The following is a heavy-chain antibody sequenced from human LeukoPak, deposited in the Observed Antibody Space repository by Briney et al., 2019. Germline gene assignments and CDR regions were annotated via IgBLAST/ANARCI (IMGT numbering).Heavy chain of an antibody. CDR2: ISAYNGNT. CDR3: ARDRGVATTYYYYMDV. V-gene: IGHV1-18*01. Sequence: GASVKVSCKASGYTFTSYGISWMRQAPGQGLEWMGWISAYNGNTNYAQKLQGRVTMTTDTSTSTAYMELSSLRSEDTAVYYCARDRGVATTYYYYMDVWGKGATVTISS. CDR1: GYTFTSYG. J-gene: IGHJ6*03. D-gene: IGHD5-12*01.